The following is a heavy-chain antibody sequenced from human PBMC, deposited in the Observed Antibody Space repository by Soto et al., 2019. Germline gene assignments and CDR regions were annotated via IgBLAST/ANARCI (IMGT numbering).Heavy chain of an antibody. J-gene: IGHJ4*02. CDR3: ARIKIRGSEDHLNF. CDR2: SGST. Sequence: SEALSLTWTVSGGFISTASYYWGWIRQPKGKGLEWIGSSGSTNYNPSLKSRVTISVDTSKNRFSLKLSSVIAADTALYYCARIKIRGSEDHLNFLGPGTLVTVSS. CDR1: GGFISTASYY. V-gene: IGHV4-39*01.